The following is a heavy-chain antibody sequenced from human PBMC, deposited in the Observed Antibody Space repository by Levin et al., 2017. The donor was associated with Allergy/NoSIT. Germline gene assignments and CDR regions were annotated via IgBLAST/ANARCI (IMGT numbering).Heavy chain of an antibody. CDR2: IWYDGSNK. CDR3: ARARGAFDI. J-gene: IGHJ3*02. D-gene: IGHD3-10*01. CDR1: GFTFRSSG. Sequence: LSLPCAASGFTFRSSGMHWVRQAPGKGLEWVAVIWYDGSNKYYADSVKGRFTISRDNSKNTLYLQMNSLRAEDTAVYYCARARGAFDIWGQGTMVTVSS. V-gene: IGHV3-33*01.